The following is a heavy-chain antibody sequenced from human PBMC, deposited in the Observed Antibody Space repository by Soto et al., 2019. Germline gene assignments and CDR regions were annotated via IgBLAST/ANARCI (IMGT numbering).Heavy chain of an antibody. CDR2: TYFRSKWYN. CDR1: GDSVSSNSAA. V-gene: IGHV6-1*01. Sequence: SQTLSLTCAISGDSVSSNSAAWNWIRQSPSRGLEWLGRTYFRSKWYNDYAVSVKSRLTIKPDTSKNQFSLQLNSVTPEDTAVYYWARAKEYSSSSGMDVWGQGTTVTVP. CDR3: ARAKEYSSSSGMDV. D-gene: IGHD6-6*01. J-gene: IGHJ6*02.